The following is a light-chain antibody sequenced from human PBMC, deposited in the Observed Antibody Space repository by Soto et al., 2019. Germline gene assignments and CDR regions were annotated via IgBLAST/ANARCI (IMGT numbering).Light chain of an antibody. V-gene: IGLV1-40*01. CDR2: GNT. CDR3: QSYDTGLSGPVV. J-gene: IGLJ2*01. CDR1: GSNIGAGFD. Sequence: QSVLTQPPSLSGAPGQTIIISCTGGGSNIGAGFDVHWYQQLPGTAPKLLIYGNTNRPSGVPDRFSGSKSGTSASLVITGLKAEDEADYSCQSYDTGLSGPVVFGGGTKLTVL.